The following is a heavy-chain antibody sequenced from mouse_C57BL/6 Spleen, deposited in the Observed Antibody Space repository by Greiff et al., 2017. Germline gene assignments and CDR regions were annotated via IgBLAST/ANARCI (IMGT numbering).Heavy chain of an antibody. Sequence: VKLQQSGAELVKPGASVKISCTASGYTFTDYYINWVKQRPGQGLEWIGKIGPGSGSTYYNAEFKGKATLTADKSSSTAYLQLSSLTSEDSAVYFCARDYDYPYYYAMDYWGQGTSVTVSS. CDR3: ARDYDYPYYYAMDY. D-gene: IGHD2-4*01. CDR1: GYTFTDYY. CDR2: IGPGSGST. V-gene: IGHV1-77*01. J-gene: IGHJ4*01.